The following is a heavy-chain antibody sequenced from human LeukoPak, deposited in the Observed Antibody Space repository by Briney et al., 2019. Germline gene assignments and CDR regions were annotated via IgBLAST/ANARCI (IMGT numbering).Heavy chain of an antibody. V-gene: IGHV4-34*01. CDR1: GGSFSGYY. D-gene: IGHD4-17*01. CDR3: ARFSATSSPVTQGLSGYYGMDV. J-gene: IGHJ6*02. Sequence: NPSETLSLTCAVYGGSFSGYYWSWIRQPPGKGLEWIGEINHSGSTNYNPSHKSRVTISVDTSKNQFSLKLSSVTAADTAVYYCARFSATSSPVTQGLSGYYGMDVWGQGTTVTVSS. CDR2: INHSGST.